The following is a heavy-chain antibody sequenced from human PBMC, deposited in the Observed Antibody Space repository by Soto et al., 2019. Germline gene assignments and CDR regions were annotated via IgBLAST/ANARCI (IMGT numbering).Heavy chain of an antibody. Sequence: PSETLSLTCTVSGGSVSSGSYYWSWIRQPPGKGLECIGYIYYSGSTHYNPSLKSRVTISVDTSKNQFSLKLSSVTAADTAVYYCAGTRRITMVRGAGGAFDIWGQGTMVTVSS. V-gene: IGHV4-61*01. CDR3: AGTRRITMVRGAGGAFDI. J-gene: IGHJ3*02. CDR2: IYYSGST. CDR1: GGSVSSGSYY. D-gene: IGHD3-10*01.